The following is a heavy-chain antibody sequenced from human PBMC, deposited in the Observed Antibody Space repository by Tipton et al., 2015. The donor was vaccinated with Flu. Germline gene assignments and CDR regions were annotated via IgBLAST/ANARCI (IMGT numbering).Heavy chain of an antibody. V-gene: IGHV4-61*02. J-gene: IGHJ4*02. CDR2: IYTTGTT. CDR1: GDSITSGSYY. D-gene: IGHD4-17*01. Sequence: TLSLTCTVSGDSITSGSYYWNWIRQPAGKGLEWIGRIYTTGTTNYNPSLKRRVTMSVDSSKNLFSLSLTSVTAADSAVYYCARAPPLVYGDFEHWGQGILVTVSS. CDR3: ARAPPLVYGDFEH.